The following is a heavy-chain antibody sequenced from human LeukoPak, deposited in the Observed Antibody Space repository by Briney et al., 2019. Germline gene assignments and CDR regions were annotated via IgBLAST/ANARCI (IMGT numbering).Heavy chain of an antibody. CDR1: GGSISSGGYS. CDR2: IYHSGST. Sequence: SETLSLTCAVSGGSISSGGYSWSWIRQPPGKGLEWIGYIYHSGSTYHNPSLKSRVTISVDRSKNQFSLKLSSVTAADTAVYYCASGTEGDYGDYRSAFDIWGQGTMVTVSS. J-gene: IGHJ3*02. D-gene: IGHD4-17*01. CDR3: ASGTEGDYGDYRSAFDI. V-gene: IGHV4-30-2*01.